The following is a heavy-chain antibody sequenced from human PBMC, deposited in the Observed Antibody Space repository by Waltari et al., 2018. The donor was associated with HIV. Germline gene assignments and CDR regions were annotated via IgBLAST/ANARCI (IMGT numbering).Heavy chain of an antibody. CDR1: RYTFTSSA. J-gene: IGHJ4*02. CDR2: ISAYNAHT. V-gene: IGHV1-18*01. Sequence: QVQLVQSGDEVKKPAASVKVYCKPSRYTFTSSASIWVRQAPGQGLEWVGWISAYNAHTNYAHKLQGRVTMTTDTSTSTAYMDLRSLRSDDTAFYYCARALWSGYYTPYYFDYWGQGTLVTVSS. CDR3: ARALWSGYYTPYYFDY. D-gene: IGHD3-3*01.